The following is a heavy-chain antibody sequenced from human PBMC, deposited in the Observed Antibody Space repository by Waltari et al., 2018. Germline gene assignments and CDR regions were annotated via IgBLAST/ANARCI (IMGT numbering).Heavy chain of an antibody. CDR3: ARDMSAAGLLANFDY. D-gene: IGHD6-13*01. J-gene: IGHJ4*02. V-gene: IGHV3-49*03. CDR2: IRSKAYGGTT. CDR1: GFTFGDYA. Sequence: EVQLVESGGGLVQPGRSLRLSCTASGFTFGDYAMSWFRQAPGKGLEWVGFIRSKAYGGTTEYAASVKGRFTISRDDSKSIAYLQMNSLKTEDTAVYYCARDMSAAGLLANFDYWGQGTLVTVSS.